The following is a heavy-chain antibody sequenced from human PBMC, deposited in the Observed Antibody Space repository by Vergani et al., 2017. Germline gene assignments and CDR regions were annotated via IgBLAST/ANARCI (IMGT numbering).Heavy chain of an antibody. J-gene: IGHJ5*02. CDR3: ARDLRLLYNRFDP. Sequence: QAHLVESGGGLVKPGGSLRLSCAASGFTFNQYGMHWVRQAPGKGLEWVAVTWYDGNNKQYADSVKGRFTISRDNSKSTMYLQMNSLRDEDTGVYYCARDLRLLYNRFDPWGQGTLVTVSS. D-gene: IGHD1-14*01. V-gene: IGHV3-33*01. CDR2: TWYDGNNK. CDR1: GFTFNQYG.